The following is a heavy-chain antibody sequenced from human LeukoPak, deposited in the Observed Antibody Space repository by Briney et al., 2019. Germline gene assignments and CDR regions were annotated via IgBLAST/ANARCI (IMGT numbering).Heavy chain of an antibody. V-gene: IGHV1-3*01. J-gene: IGHJ4*02. D-gene: IGHD3-10*01. CDR2: INAGNGNT. CDR1: GYTFTSYA. CDR3: AREGRKDYYYGSGSYSSIRSYYFDY. Sequence: ASVKVSCKASGYTFTSYAMHWVRQAPGQRLEWMGWINAGNGNTKYSQKFQGRVTITRDTSASTAYMELSSLRSEDTAVYYCAREGRKDYYYGSGSYSSIRSYYFDYWGQGTLVTVSS.